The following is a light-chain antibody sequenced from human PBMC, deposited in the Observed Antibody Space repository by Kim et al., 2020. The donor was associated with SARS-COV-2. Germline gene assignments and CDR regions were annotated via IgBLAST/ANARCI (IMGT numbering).Light chain of an antibody. Sequence: SSELTQDPAVSVALGQTVRITCQGDSLRNYYASWYQQKSGQAPVLVIYGKNNRPSGIPDRFSGSSSGNTTSLTITGAQAEDEADYYCNSRDSSGNSYVFGTGTKVTVL. CDR2: GKN. CDR3: NSRDSSGNSYV. CDR1: SLRNYY. J-gene: IGLJ1*01. V-gene: IGLV3-19*01.